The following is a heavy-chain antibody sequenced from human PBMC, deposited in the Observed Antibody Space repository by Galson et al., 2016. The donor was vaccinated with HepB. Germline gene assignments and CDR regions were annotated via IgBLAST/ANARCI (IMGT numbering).Heavy chain of an antibody. J-gene: IGHJ4*02. CDR1: GFTFSSSS. CDR2: IAGHDDST. Sequence: SLRLSCAASGFTFSSSSMSWVRQAPGKGLEWVSAIAGHDDSTYYADSVRGRFTISRDNSKNTLHLQINSLRAEDTAVYYCATGGDYDIWGQGTLVTVSS. D-gene: IGHD4-17*01. CDR3: ATGGDYDI. V-gene: IGHV3-23*01.